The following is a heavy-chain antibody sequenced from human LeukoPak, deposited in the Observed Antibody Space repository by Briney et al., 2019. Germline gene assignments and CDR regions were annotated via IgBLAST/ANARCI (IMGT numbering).Heavy chain of an antibody. J-gene: IGHJ4*02. CDR2: ISSSDSTI. V-gene: IGHV3-48*04. CDR1: GFTFSSYG. D-gene: IGHD4-23*01. Sequence: GGSLRLSCAASGFTFSSYGMSRVRQAPGKGLEWVSYISSSDSTIYYADSVKGRFTISRDNAKNSLYLQMNSLRAEDTAVYYCARDYGGSSPFDYWGQGTLVTVSS. CDR3: ARDYGGSSPFDY.